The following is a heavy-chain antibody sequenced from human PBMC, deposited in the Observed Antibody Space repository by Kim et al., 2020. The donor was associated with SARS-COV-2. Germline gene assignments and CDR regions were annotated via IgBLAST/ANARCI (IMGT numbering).Heavy chain of an antibody. Sequence: GDKHYSTSLKTRRTISKDTSKNQVVLTMTNMDPVDTATYYCARGRYYYDFWGQGTLVTVSS. V-gene: IGHV2-70*19. CDR2: GDK. J-gene: IGHJ4*02. D-gene: IGHD3-9*01. CDR3: ARGRYYYDF.